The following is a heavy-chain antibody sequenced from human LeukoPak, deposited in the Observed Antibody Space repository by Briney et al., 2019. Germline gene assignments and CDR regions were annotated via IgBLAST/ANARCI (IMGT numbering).Heavy chain of an antibody. V-gene: IGHV3-48*02. D-gene: IGHD4-17*01. CDR3: ARAVTTVTRGGLVFDY. CDR1: GFTFSSYS. Sequence: GGSLRLSCAASGFTFSSYSMNWVRQSPGKGLEWVSYISGSSNTIYYADSVKGRFTISRDTAKNSLYMQMNSLRDEDTAVYYCARAVTTVTRGGLVFDYWGQGTLVTVSS. J-gene: IGHJ4*02. CDR2: ISGSSNTI.